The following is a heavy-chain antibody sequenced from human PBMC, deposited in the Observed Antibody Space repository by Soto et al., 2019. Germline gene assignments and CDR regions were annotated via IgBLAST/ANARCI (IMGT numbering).Heavy chain of an antibody. J-gene: IGHJ4*02. Sequence: DVQLVESGGGWVQPGRSLRLYCAASGFKFSDYWMSWVRQAPGKGLEWVGNIKHDTSEAHYADSVKGRFTITRDNIKNFLFLQMRDLRADDTASYYCARDGLLFSGPYRPSRFDYWGLGALVTVSS. CDR2: IKHDTSEA. D-gene: IGHD3-16*02. V-gene: IGHV3-7*03. CDR1: GFKFSDYW. CDR3: ARDGLLFSGPYRPSRFDY.